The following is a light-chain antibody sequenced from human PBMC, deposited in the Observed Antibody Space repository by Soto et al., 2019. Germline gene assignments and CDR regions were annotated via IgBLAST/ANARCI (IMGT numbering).Light chain of an antibody. CDR3: QQYNNWRT. V-gene: IGKV3-15*01. J-gene: IGKJ1*01. CDR1: QSVCSN. Sequence: EIVMTQSPATLSVSPVERATLSCRASQSVCSNLAWYQQKPGQAPRLLIYDASTRATGIPARFSGSGSGTEFTLTISSLQSEDFAVYYCQQYNNWRTFGQGTKVDIK. CDR2: DAS.